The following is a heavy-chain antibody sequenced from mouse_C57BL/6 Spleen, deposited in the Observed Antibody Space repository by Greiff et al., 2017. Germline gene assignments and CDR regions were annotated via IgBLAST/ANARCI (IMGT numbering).Heavy chain of an antibody. CDR2: TFYSGIT. CDR1: GFSINSDCY. Sequence: VQLKESGPSLVRPSQTLSLTCTVTGFSINSDCYWIWIRQFPGNNLEYIGYTFYSGITYYNPALESRTYITRDTSKNQFSLKLSSVTTEDTATYYCARDGGAWYFDVWGTGTTVTVSS. CDR3: ARDGGAWYFDV. J-gene: IGHJ1*03. V-gene: IGHV3-3*01.